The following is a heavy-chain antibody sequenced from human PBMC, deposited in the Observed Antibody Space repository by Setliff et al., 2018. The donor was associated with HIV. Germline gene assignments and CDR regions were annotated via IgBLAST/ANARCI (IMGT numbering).Heavy chain of an antibody. V-gene: IGHV1-2*02. J-gene: IGHJ6*02. CDR1: GYTFTGYY. Sequence: ASVKVSCKASGYTFTGYYMHWVRQAPGQGLEWMGWINPNSGGTNYAQRFQGRVTMTRDTSISTAYMELSRLRSDDTAVYYCARVPYLEQLTYYYYYGMDVWGQGTTVTVSS. CDR2: INPNSGGT. CDR3: ARVPYLEQLTYYYYYGMDV. D-gene: IGHD6-13*01.